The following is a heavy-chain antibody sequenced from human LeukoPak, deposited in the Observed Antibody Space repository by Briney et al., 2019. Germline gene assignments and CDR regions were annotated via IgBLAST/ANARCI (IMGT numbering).Heavy chain of an antibody. Sequence: PSETLSLTCAVYGGSFSGYYWSWIRQPPGKGLEWIGEINHSGSTNYNPSLKSRVTISVDTSKNQFSLKLSSVTAADTAVYYCASSHYDYVWGSYREGYWFDPWGQGTLVTVSS. CDR3: ASSHYDYVWGSYREGYWFDP. D-gene: IGHD3-16*02. CDR1: GGSFSGYY. CDR2: INHSGST. V-gene: IGHV4-34*01. J-gene: IGHJ5*02.